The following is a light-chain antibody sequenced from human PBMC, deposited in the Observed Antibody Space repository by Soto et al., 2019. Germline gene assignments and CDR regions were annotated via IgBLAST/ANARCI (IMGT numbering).Light chain of an antibody. CDR1: QTMSIY. CDR2: AAS. J-gene: IGKJ1*01. Sequence: DIQLTQSPSSLSASVGDRVTITCRASQTMSIYLNWYQQRPGTAPKLLIYAASSLQNGVPARFSGSGSGTECSLTISCLQPDDFATYFCLQTYSARWTFGQGTKGGI. CDR3: LQTYSARWT. V-gene: IGKV1-39*01.